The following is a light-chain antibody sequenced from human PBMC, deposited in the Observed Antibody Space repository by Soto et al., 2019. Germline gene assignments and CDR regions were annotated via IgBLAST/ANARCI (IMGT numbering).Light chain of an antibody. V-gene: IGKV3-20*01. CDR2: GSS. J-gene: IGKJ1*01. CDR1: QSVSSSY. Sequence: EIVLTQSPGTLSLSPGERATLSCRASQSVSSSYLAWYQQKPGQAPRLLIYGSSSSATGIPDRFSGSGSATDLTLTIRRLEPEDFAVYYCQQYDNSWTFGQGTKVEI. CDR3: QQYDNSWT.